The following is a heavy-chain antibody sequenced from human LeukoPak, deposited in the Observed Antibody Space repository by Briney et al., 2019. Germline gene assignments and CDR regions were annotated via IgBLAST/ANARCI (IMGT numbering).Heavy chain of an antibody. CDR3: ARLQTIHCSSTSCYLYGMDV. CDR2: IRSKANSYAT. CDR1: GFTFSGSA. Sequence: GGSLRLSCAASGFTFSGSAMHWVRQASGKGLEWVGRIRSKANSYATAYAASVKGRFTISRDDSKNTAYLQMNSLKTEDTAVYCCARLQTIHCSSTSCYLYGMDVWGKGTTVTVSS. J-gene: IGHJ6*04. V-gene: IGHV3-73*01. D-gene: IGHD2-2*01.